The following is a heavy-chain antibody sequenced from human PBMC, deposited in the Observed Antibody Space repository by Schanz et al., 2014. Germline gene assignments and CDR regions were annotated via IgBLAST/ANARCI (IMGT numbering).Heavy chain of an antibody. CDR1: GYTFTSYD. CDR3: TKGRTFGR. J-gene: IGHJ4*02. V-gene: IGHV1-8*01. D-gene: IGHD3-16*01. Sequence: QVQLVQSGAEVKKPGASVKVSCKASGYTFTSYDINWVRQATGQGLEWMGWMNSKTGNTGYAQRIQGRVTMTRNTSITTAYLELSSLRSEDTAVYYCTKGRTFGRWGQGTLVTVSS. CDR2: MNSKTGNT.